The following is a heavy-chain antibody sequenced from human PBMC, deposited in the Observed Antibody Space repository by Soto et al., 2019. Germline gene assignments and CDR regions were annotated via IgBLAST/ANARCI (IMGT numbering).Heavy chain of an antibody. V-gene: IGHV3-11*01. CDR1: GFTFSDYY. Sequence: QVQLVESGGGLVKPGGSLRLSCAASGFTFSDYYMSWIRQAPGKGLEWVSYISSSGSTIYYADSVKGRFTISRDNAKNXXYLQMNGLRAEDTCVYYCASQCWSGYLDHDYGMDVWGQGTTVTVSS. J-gene: IGHJ6*02. CDR3: ASQCWSGYLDHDYGMDV. D-gene: IGHD3-3*01. CDR2: ISSSGSTI.